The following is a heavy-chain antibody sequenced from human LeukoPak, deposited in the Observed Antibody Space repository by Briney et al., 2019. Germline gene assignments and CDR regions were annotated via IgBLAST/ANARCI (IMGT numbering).Heavy chain of an antibody. CDR2: IYYSGST. Sequence: PSETLSLTCSVSGDSISSSNYHWGWIRQPPGKGLEWIGSIYYSGSTYHNPSLKSRLTISVDMSRNQFSLKLSSETAADTAVYYCASSVAVSPSGYYGMDVWGQGTTVTVSS. J-gene: IGHJ6*02. V-gene: IGHV4-39*01. D-gene: IGHD6-19*01. CDR3: ASSVAVSPSGYYGMDV. CDR1: GDSISSSNYH.